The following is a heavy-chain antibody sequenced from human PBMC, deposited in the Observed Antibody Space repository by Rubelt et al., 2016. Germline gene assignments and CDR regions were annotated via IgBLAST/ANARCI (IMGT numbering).Heavy chain of an antibody. J-gene: IGHJ4*02. CDR3: AGDRLGGLGLASDY. Sequence: EVQLVESGGGLVQPGGSLRLSCAASGFTFSTFSMTWVRQAPGKGLEWVARITGSGVTKDYADSVGGRFTISRDNSKNTLYLQMNSLRAEDTAVYYCAGDRLGGLGLASDYWGQGTLVTVSA. V-gene: IGHV3-23*04. D-gene: IGHD3-16*01. CDR1: GFTFSTFS. CDR2: ITGSGVTK.